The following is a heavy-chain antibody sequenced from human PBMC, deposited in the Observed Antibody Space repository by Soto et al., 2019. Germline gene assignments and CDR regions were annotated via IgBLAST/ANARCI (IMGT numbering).Heavy chain of an antibody. CDR2: ISYDGSNK. D-gene: IGHD2-2*02. CDR1: GFTFSSYA. Sequence: QVQLVESGGGVVQPGRSLRLSCAASGFTFSSYAMHWVRQAPGKGLEWVAVISYDGSNKYYADSVKGRFTISRDNSKNTLYLQMNSLRAEDTAVYYCARGYSSSTSCYMGYGMDVWGQGTTVTVSS. J-gene: IGHJ6*02. V-gene: IGHV3-30-3*01. CDR3: ARGYSSSTSCYMGYGMDV.